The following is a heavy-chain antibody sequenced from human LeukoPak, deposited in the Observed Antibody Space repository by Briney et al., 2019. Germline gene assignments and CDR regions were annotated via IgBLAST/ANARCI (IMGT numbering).Heavy chain of an antibody. Sequence: GGSLRLSCAASGFTFSSYAMHWVRQAPGKGLEWVSVIYSGGSTYYADSVKGRFTISRDNSKNTLYLQMNSLRAEDTAVYYCARAANYDAFDIWGQGTMVTVSS. J-gene: IGHJ3*02. CDR2: IYSGGST. CDR1: GFTFSSYA. D-gene: IGHD2-8*01. V-gene: IGHV3-53*01. CDR3: ARAANYDAFDI.